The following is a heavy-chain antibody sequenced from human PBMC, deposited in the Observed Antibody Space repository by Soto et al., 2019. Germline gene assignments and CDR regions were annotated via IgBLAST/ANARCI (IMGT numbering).Heavy chain of an antibody. CDR2: IDSSGEK. D-gene: IGHD6-19*01. CDR3: ARRHLAVAVSPWFDP. V-gene: IGHV2-26*01. CDR1: GLSITDSEMG. Sequence: QVTLKESGPVLVKPTETLTLRCTVSGLSITDSEMGVSWICQPPGQPLEWLAHIDSSGEKSYRTFLKSILAISKDTSKSQIVLTMTNMDPADTATYYCARRHLAVAVSPWFDPWGQGIPVTVS. J-gene: IGHJ5*02.